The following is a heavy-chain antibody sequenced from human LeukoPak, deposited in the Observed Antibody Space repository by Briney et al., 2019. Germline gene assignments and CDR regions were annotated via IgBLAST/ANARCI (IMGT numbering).Heavy chain of an antibody. J-gene: IGHJ5*02. D-gene: IGHD3-10*01. V-gene: IGHV1-18*01. Sequence: EASVKVSCKASGYTFTSYGISWVRQAPGQGLEWMGWISAYNGNTNYAQKLQGRVTMTTDTSTSTAYMELSSLRSEDTAVYYCARDYGSGSYFPETGGINWFDPWGQGTLVTVSS. CDR3: ARDYGSGSYFPETGGINWFDP. CDR2: ISAYNGNT. CDR1: GYTFTSYG.